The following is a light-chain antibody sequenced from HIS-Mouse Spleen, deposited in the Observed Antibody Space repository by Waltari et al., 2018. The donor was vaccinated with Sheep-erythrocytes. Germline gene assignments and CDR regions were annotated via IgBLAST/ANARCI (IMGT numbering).Light chain of an antibody. CDR2: DVS. CDR3: CSYAGSYNHV. CDR1: SSDVGGYNY. Sequence: QSALTQPGSVSGSPGQSVTISCTGTSSDVGGYNYVSWYQQHPGKAPKLVIYDVSKRPSGVPDRFSGSKSGNTASLTISGLQAEDEADYYCCSYAGSYNHVFATGTKVTVL. V-gene: IGLV2-11*01. J-gene: IGLJ1*01.